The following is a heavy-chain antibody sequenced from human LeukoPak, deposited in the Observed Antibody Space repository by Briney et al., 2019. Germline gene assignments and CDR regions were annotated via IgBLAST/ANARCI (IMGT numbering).Heavy chain of an antibody. J-gene: IGHJ6*04. CDR3: AELGITMIGGV. D-gene: IGHD3-10*02. CDR1: GFTFSNYE. CDR2: ISTRGSTI. V-gene: IGHV3-48*03. Sequence: PGGSLRLSREVSGFTFSNYEMNWVRQAPGKGLERVSYISTRGSTIYYADSVKGRFTISRDSAKNSLYLQMNSLRAEDTAVYYCAELGITMIGGVWGKGTTVTISS.